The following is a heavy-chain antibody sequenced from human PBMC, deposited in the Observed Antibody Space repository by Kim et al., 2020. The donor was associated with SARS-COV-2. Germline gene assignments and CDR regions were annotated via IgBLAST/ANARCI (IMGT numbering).Heavy chain of an antibody. V-gene: IGHV3-33*05. CDR1: GFTFSSYG. CDR2: ISYDGSNK. Sequence: GGSLRLSCAASGFTFSSYGMHWVRQAPGKGLEWVAVISYDGSNKYYADSVKGRFTISRDNSKNTLYLQMNSLRAEDTAVYYCARDGGLLWFGEKKAVGDLDYYYGMDVWGQGTTVTVSS. D-gene: IGHD3-10*01. CDR3: ARDGGLLWFGEKKAVGDLDYYYGMDV. J-gene: IGHJ6*02.